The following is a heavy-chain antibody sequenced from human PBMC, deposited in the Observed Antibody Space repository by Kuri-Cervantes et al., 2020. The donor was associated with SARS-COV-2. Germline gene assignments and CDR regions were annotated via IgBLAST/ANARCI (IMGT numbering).Heavy chain of an antibody. CDR3: ARASTSIYGVLIALFSSNAFDV. Sequence: GGSLRLSCAASGFTFSSYAMHWVRQAPGKGLEWVAVISYDGSNKYYADSVKGRFTISRDNSKNTLYLQMNSLRAEDTAVYYCARASTSIYGVLIALFSSNAFDVWGQGTMVTVSS. J-gene: IGHJ3*01. V-gene: IGHV3-30-3*01. D-gene: IGHD3-3*02. CDR2: ISYDGSNK. CDR1: GFTFSSYA.